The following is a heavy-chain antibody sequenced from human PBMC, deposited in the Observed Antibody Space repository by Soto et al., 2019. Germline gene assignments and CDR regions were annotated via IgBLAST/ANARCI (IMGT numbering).Heavy chain of an antibody. CDR2: IWYDGSNK. Sequence: PGGSLRLSCAASGFTFSNYDMHWVRQAPGKGLEWVAVIWYDGSNKYYADSVKGRFTISRDNSKNTLYLQMNSLRAEDTAVYYCARDTARYSSSSDYWGQGTLVTVSS. V-gene: IGHV3-33*01. CDR1: GFTFSNYD. CDR3: ARDTARYSSSSDY. D-gene: IGHD6-6*01. J-gene: IGHJ4*02.